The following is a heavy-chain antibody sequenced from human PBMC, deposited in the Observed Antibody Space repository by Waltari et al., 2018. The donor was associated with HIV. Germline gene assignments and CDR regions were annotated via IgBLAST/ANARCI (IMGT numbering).Heavy chain of an antibody. D-gene: IGHD3-10*01. CDR1: GGSMTNYY. J-gene: IGHJ4*02. CDR3: ARYGSGHRHFGY. CDR2: IDSRGRA. Sequence: QVQLQESGPRLLKPSETLSLTCSVSGGSMTNYYWAWIRQPPGKGLEWIGYIDSRGRASYSPSLQRRLTMSVDVYRNQFSLELSSVTAVDTAVYYCARYGSGHRHFGYWGQGTLV. V-gene: IGHV4-59*01.